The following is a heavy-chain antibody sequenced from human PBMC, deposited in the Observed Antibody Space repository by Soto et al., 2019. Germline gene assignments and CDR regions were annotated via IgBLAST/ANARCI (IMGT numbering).Heavy chain of an antibody. CDR2: ISNSGSTK. CDR1: GITLSSHE. Sequence: EVQLVESGGDMVQPGGSLRLSCVASGITLSSHEVTWVRQAAGKGLEWLTYISNSGSTKHYADSVKGRFTVSRANAKNSMFLQRNSLKSEDTAIYFCARVDIGDALDYWGQGALVTVSS. V-gene: IGHV3-48*03. D-gene: IGHD2-21*02. CDR3: ARVDIGDALDY. J-gene: IGHJ4*02.